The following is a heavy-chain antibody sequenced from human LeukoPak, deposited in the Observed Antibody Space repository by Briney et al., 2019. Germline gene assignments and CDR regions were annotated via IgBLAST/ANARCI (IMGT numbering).Heavy chain of an antibody. CDR2: IYYSGST. CDR3: ARVVAVAGRHGGGFDY. Sequence: PSETLSLTCSISGGSISSYYWSWIRQPPGKGLEWIGYIYYSGSTNYNPSLKSRVTISVDTSKNQFSLELSSVTAADTAVYYCARVVAVAGRHGGGFDYWGQGTLVTVSS. J-gene: IGHJ4*02. V-gene: IGHV4-59*01. CDR1: GGSISSYY. D-gene: IGHD6-19*01.